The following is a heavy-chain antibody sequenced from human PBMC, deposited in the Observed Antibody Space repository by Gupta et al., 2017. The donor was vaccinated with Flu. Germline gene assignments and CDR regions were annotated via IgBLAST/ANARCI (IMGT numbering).Heavy chain of an antibody. CDR3: SGSIASRQGDFDY. V-gene: IGHV3-49*03. J-gene: IGHJ4*02. D-gene: IGHD3-3*02. CDR2: IRSKTYGGTT. CDR1: GFPFGGAA. Sequence: EVQLVESGGGLVQPGRSLRLSCTGSGFPFGGAAMSWFRQAPGKGLEWVTFIRSKTYGGTTEYAASVRGRFTISRDDSKSIVYLQMNSLKTEDTAVYYCSGSIASRQGDFDYWGQGTLVTVSS.